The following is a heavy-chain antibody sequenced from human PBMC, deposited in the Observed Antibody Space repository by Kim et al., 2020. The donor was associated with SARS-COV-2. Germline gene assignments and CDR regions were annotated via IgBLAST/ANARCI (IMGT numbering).Heavy chain of an antibody. D-gene: IGHD3-10*01. CDR3: ARGARYDYGSGLGWCDP. CDR1: GGSFSGYY. Sequence: SETLSLTCAVYGGSFSGYYWSWIRQPPGKGLEWIGEINHSGSTNYNPSLKSRVTISVDTSKNQFSLKLSSVTAADTAVYYCARGARYDYGSGLGWCDPWGEGALVTVSS. J-gene: IGHJ5*02. CDR2: INHSGST. V-gene: IGHV4-34*01.